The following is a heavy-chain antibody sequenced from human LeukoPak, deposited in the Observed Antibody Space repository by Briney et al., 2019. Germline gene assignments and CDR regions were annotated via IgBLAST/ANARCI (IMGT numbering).Heavy chain of an antibody. J-gene: IGHJ4*02. CDR1: GFTFGDYA. CDR2: IRSKAYGGTT. D-gene: IGHD3-10*01. V-gene: IGHV3-49*03. CDR3: ARVEAGHYFGD. Sequence: PGGSLRLSCTASGFTFGDYAMSWFRQAPGKGLEWVGSIRSKAYGGTTEYAASVKGRFTISRDNAKNSLYLQMNSLRAEDTAVYYCARVEAGHYFGDWGQGTLVTVSS.